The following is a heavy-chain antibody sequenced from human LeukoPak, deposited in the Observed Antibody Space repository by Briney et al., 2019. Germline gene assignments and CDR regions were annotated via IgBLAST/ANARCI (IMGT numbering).Heavy chain of an antibody. D-gene: IGHD3/OR15-3a*01. Sequence: GGSLRLSCTVSGFTVSSNSMSWVRQAPGKGLEWVANIKQDGSEKYYVDSVKGRFTISRDNAKNSLYLQMNSLRAEDTAVYYCARDNGGYEFWSGYYFADAFDYWGQGTLVTVSS. CDR1: GFTVSSNS. V-gene: IGHV3-7*01. CDR2: IKQDGSEK. J-gene: IGHJ4*02. CDR3: ARDNGGYEFWSGYYFADAFDY.